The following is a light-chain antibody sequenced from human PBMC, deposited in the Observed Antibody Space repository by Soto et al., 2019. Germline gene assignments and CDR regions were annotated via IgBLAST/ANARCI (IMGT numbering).Light chain of an antibody. Sequence: QSALTQPASVSGSPGQSITLSCTGTTSDVGGYNYVSWYQHHPGKAPKLMIYEVSNRPSGISNRFSGSKSGNTASLTISGLQAEDEAHYYCSSYTSSSTLDVFGTGTKVTVL. J-gene: IGLJ1*01. CDR1: TSDVGGYNY. V-gene: IGLV2-14*01. CDR2: EVS. CDR3: SSYTSSSTLDV.